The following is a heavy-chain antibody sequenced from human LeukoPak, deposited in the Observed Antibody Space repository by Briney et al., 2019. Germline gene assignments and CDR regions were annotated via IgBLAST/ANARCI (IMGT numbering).Heavy chain of an antibody. CDR3: ARGGTTVTLALDY. J-gene: IGHJ4*02. Sequence: GGSLRLSCAASGFTFSSYAINWIRQAPGKGLEWVSYISSSGSTIYYADSVKGRFTISRDNAKNSLYLQMNSLRAEDTAVYYCARGGTTVTLALDYWGQGTLVTVSS. V-gene: IGHV3-48*04. D-gene: IGHD4-17*01. CDR1: GFTFSSYA. CDR2: ISSSGSTI.